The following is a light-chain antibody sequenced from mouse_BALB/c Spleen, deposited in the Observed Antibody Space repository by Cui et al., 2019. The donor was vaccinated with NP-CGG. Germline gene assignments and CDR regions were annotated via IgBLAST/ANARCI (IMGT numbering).Light chain of an antibody. CDR3: ALWYSNHWV. CDR1: TGAVTTSNY. V-gene: IGLV1*01. J-gene: IGLJ1*01. CDR2: GTN. Sequence: QAVVTQESPLTTSPGETVTLTCTSSTGAVTTSNYANWVQEKPDHLFTGLIGGTNNRPPGVPARFSGSLIGDKAALTITGAQTEDEAIYFCALWYSNHWVFGGGTKLTVL.